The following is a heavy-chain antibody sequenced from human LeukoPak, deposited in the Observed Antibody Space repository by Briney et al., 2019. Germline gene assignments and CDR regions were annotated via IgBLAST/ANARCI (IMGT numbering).Heavy chain of an antibody. CDR2: IYTAGTP. CDR1: GGSLSSYF. Sequence: SETLSLTRMQSGGSLSSYFRSWIRQPPGKGREWIGLIYTAGTPNYTPSLNSPATISIDTSNNPFSLKLSSVTAADTAVYFCVRNYFGSESRDAFDVWGQGTMVTVSS. CDR3: VRNYFGSESRDAFDV. V-gene: IGHV4-4*09. D-gene: IGHD3-10*01. J-gene: IGHJ3*01.